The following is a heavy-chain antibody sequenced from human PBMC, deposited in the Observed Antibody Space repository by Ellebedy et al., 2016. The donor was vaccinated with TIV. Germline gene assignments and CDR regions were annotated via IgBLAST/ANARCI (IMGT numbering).Heavy chain of an antibody. CDR3: ARAVGGSGAY. V-gene: IGHV3-7*01. Sequence: GGSLRLXXAASGFTFSSYWMSWVRQAPGKGLEWVANIKQDGSEKYYVDSVKGRFTISRDNAQNSLFLQMNSLRAEDTAVYYCARAVGGSGAYWGQGTLVTVSS. CDR2: IKQDGSEK. J-gene: IGHJ4*02. D-gene: IGHD3-3*01. CDR1: GFTFSSYW.